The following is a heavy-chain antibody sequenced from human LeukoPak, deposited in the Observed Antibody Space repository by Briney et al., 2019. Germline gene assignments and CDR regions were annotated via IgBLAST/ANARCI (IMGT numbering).Heavy chain of an antibody. V-gene: IGHV3-23*01. CDR3: ARNGYCSGGSCYYFDY. D-gene: IGHD2-15*01. CDR1: GFTFSSYA. J-gene: IGHJ4*02. CDR2: ISGSGGST. Sequence: GGSLRLSCAASGFTFSSYAMSWVCQAPGKGLEWVSAISGSGGSTYYADSVKGRFTISRDNSKNTLYLQMNSLRAEDTAVYYCARNGYCSGGSCYYFDYWGQGTLVTVSS.